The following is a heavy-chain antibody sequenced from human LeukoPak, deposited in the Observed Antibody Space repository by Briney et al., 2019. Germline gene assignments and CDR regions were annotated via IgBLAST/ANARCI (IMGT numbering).Heavy chain of an antibody. CDR3: ARSGIAARLLNANYYGMDV. D-gene: IGHD6-6*01. Sequence: PGRSLRLSCAASGFTFDDYAMHWVRQAPGKGLEWVSGISWNSGSIGYADSVKGRFTISRDNAKNSLYLQMNSLRAEDTALYYCARSGIAARLLNANYYGMDVWGQGTTVTVSS. CDR2: ISWNSGSI. V-gene: IGHV3-9*01. CDR1: GFTFDDYA. J-gene: IGHJ6*02.